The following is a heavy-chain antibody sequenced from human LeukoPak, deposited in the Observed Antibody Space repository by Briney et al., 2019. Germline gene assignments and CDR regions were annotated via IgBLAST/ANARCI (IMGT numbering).Heavy chain of an antibody. Sequence: ASVKVSCKASGGAFSSYAISWVRQAPGQGLEWMGGIIPIFGTANYAQKFQGRVTITADESTSTAYMELSSLRSEDTAVYYCARDRRFYCSSTSCYRTPTDNWFDPWGQGTLVTVSS. CDR3: ARDRRFYCSSTSCYRTPTDNWFDP. CDR2: IIPIFGTA. J-gene: IGHJ5*02. V-gene: IGHV1-69*13. CDR1: GGAFSSYA. D-gene: IGHD2-2*01.